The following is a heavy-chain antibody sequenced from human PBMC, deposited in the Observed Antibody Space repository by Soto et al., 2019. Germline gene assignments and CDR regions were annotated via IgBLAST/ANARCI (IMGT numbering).Heavy chain of an antibody. V-gene: IGHV3-7*01. J-gene: IGHJ2*01. CDR3: ARRAPSAVIGFDWLLPYWYFDL. Sequence: GGSLRLSCAASGFTFSSYWMSWVRQAPGKGLEWVANIKQDGSEKYYVDSVKGRFTISRDNAKNSLYLQMNSLRAEDTAVYYCARRAPSAVIGFDWLLPYWYFDLWGRGTLVTVSS. CDR2: IKQDGSEK. D-gene: IGHD3-9*01. CDR1: GFTFSSYW.